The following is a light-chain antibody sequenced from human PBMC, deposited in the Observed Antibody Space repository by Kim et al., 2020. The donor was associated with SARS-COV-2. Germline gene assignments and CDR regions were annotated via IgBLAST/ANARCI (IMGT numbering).Light chain of an antibody. V-gene: IGLV3-1*01. CDR2: QDK. CDR3: QAWDSGIV. J-gene: IGLJ2*01. CDR1: KLGDKY. Sequence: SYELTQPPSMSVSPGQTANITCSGDKLGDKYVCWYQQKAGQSPVLVIYQDKKRPSGIPERFSGSNSGNTATLTISGTQATDEADYYCQAWDSGIVFGGGTKVTVL.